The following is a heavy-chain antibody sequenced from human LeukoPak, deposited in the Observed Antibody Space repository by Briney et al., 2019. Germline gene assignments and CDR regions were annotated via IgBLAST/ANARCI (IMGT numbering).Heavy chain of an antibody. V-gene: IGHV1-8*01. CDR3: ARGVRRNFPSNWFDP. Sequence: ASVTVSCKSSGYTFISYDINWVRQATGQGLEWMGRMNPENGDAQYAQRFQGRVTMTRDTSISTAYMELSSLRSEDTALYYCARGVRRNFPSNWFDPWGQGTQVTVSS. J-gene: IGHJ5*02. CDR2: MNPENGDA. D-gene: IGHD1-14*01. CDR1: GYTFISYD.